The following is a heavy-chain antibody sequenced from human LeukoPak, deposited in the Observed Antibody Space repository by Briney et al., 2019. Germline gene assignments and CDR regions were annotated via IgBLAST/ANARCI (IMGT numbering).Heavy chain of an antibody. CDR2: IKQDGSEK. J-gene: IGHJ4*02. Sequence: GSLRLSCAASGFTFSSYSMNWVRQAPGKGLEWVANIKQDGSEKYYVDSVKGRFTISRDNAKNSLYLQMNSLRAEDTAVYYCARALYDSSGYYSHFDYWGQGTLVTVSS. V-gene: IGHV3-7*01. CDR3: ARALYDSSGYYSHFDY. D-gene: IGHD3-22*01. CDR1: GFTFSSYS.